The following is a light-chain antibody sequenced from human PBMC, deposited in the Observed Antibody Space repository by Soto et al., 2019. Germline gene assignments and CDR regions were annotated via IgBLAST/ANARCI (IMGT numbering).Light chain of an antibody. CDR3: QQYYSYPRT. V-gene: IGKV1-8*01. CDR1: QGISSY. Sequence: AIRMTQSPSSLSASTGDRVTITCRASQGISSYLAWYQQKPGKAPKLLIYDASTLQSGVPSRFSGSGSGTEFTLTISCLQSEDFATYYCQQYYSYPRTFGQGTKVEIK. J-gene: IGKJ1*01. CDR2: DAS.